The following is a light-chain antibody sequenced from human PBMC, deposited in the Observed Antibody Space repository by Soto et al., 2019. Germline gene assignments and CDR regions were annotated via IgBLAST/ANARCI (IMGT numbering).Light chain of an antibody. CDR2: GAS. J-gene: IGKJ5*01. V-gene: IGKV3-20*01. CDR1: QSVSSSY. Sequence: EIVLTQSPGTLSLSPGERATLSCRASQSVSSSYLAWYQQKPGQAPRLLIYGASSRATGIPDRFSGSGSGTDFTLTITRLEPEDFAVFYCQQYGTSEIIFGQGTRLEI. CDR3: QQYGTSEII.